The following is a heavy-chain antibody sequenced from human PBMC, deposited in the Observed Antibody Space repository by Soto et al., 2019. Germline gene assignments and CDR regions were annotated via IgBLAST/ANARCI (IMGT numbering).Heavy chain of an antibody. D-gene: IGHD2-15*01. J-gene: IGHJ4*02. CDR2: IIPIFGTA. Sequence: QVQLVQSGAEVKKPGSSVKVSCKASGGTFSSYAISGVRQAPGQGLEWMGGIIPIFGTANYAQKFQGRVTITADESTSTAYMELSSLRSEDTAVYYCARESRYCSGGSCYFLPGIDYWGQGTLVTVSS. CDR3: ARESRYCSGGSCYFLPGIDY. V-gene: IGHV1-69*12. CDR1: GGTFSSYA.